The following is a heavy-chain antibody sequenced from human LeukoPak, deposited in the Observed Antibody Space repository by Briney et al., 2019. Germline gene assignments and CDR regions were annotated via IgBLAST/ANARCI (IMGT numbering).Heavy chain of an antibody. J-gene: IGHJ4*02. CDR3: ARGYYDSSGAFDY. V-gene: IGHV3-53*01. CDR1: GFTVSSNY. D-gene: IGHD3-22*01. CDR2: IYSGVNS. Sequence: GGSLRLSCAASGFTVSSNYMSWVRQAPGKGLEWVSVIYSGVNSYYADSVKGRFTISRDNSKNTLYLQMNSLRAEDTAVYYCARGYYDSSGAFDYWGQGTLVTVSS.